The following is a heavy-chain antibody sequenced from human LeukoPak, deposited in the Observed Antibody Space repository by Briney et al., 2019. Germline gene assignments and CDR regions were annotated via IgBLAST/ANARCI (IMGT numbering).Heavy chain of an antibody. CDR3: ARDGAYYDILTGSRPRGGWFDP. CDR1: GGSISSSNW. J-gene: IGHJ5*02. D-gene: IGHD3-9*01. Sequence: PSETLSLTCAVSGGSISSSNWWSWVRQPPGKGLEWIGEIYHSGSTNYNPSLKSRVTISVDKSKNQFSLKLSSVTAADTAVYYCARDGAYYDILTGSRPRGGWFDPWGQGTLVTVSS. CDR2: IYHSGST. V-gene: IGHV4-4*02.